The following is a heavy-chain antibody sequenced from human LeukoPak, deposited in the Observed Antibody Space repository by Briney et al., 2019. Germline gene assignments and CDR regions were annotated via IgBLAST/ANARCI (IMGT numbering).Heavy chain of an antibody. J-gene: IGHJ4*02. CDR2: IIPILGIA. Sequence: SVKVSCKASGGTFSSYAISWVRQAPGQGLEWMGRIIPILGIANYAQKFQGKVTITADKSTSTAYMELSSLRSEDTAVYYCARVGYYYDSSGSNYWGQGTLVTVSS. CDR3: ARVGYYYDSSGSNY. CDR1: GGTFSSYA. D-gene: IGHD3-22*01. V-gene: IGHV1-69*04.